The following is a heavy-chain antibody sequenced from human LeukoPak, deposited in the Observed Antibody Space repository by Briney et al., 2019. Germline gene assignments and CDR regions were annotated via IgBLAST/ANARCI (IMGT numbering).Heavy chain of an antibody. CDR1: GYTFTSYD. CDR2: MNPNSGNT. CDR3: ARIYSSGWYWFDP. J-gene: IGHJ5*02. D-gene: IGHD6-19*01. V-gene: IGHV1-8*01. Sequence: GASVKVSCKASGYTFTSYDINWVRQATGQGLEWMGWMNPNSGNTGYAQKFQGRVTMTRKTSISTDYLELSSLRSEDTAVYYCARIYSSGWYWFDPWAQGTLVTVSS.